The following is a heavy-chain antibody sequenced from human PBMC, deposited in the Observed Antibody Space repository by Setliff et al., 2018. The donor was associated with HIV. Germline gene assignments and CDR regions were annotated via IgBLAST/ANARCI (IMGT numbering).Heavy chain of an antibody. J-gene: IGHJ3*01. CDR1: GDSMSSGDYS. CDR2: IYTNGYT. CDR3: ARAPPGIQNDAFDV. Sequence: KPSETLSLTCAVSGDSMSSGDYSWNWIRQSPGKGLEWIGYIYTNGYTNYNPSLKSRVTISVDTSRDQFSLQLTSVTAADTAVYYCARAPPGIQNDAFDVWGQGTMVTV. V-gene: IGHV4-30-2*06.